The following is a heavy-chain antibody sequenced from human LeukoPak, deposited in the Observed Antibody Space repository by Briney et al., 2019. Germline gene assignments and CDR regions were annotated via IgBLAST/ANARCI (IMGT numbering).Heavy chain of an antibody. CDR3: AREVVPAADNYYYYMDV. J-gene: IGHJ6*03. D-gene: IGHD2-2*01. CDR1: GGSFSGYY. V-gene: IGHV4-34*01. Sequence: SETLSLTCAVYGGSFSGYYWSWIRQPPGKGLEWIGEINHSGSTNYNPSLKSRVTISVDTSKNQFSLKLSSVTAADTAVYYCAREVVPAADNYYYYMDVWGKGTTVTVSS. CDR2: INHSGST.